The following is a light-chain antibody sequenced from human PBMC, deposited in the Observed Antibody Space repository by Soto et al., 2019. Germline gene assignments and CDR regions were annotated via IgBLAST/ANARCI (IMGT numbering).Light chain of an antibody. J-gene: IGKJ1*01. CDR2: AAS. Sequence: IQMTQFPSSLSASVGDTVTIPCXASETISSYLNWYQQKPGKAPKLLIHAASSLQSGVPSRFSGSRSGTDFSLTINSLQPEDFATYYCQQSSRTPWTFGQGTKVDI. V-gene: IGKV1-39*01. CDR1: ETISSY. CDR3: QQSSRTPWT.